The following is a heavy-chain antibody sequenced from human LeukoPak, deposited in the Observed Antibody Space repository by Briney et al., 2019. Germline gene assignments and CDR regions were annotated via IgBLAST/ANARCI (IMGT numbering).Heavy chain of an antibody. CDR1: GFTFSSYA. CDR3: AKRIQSAMATGY. CDR2: INGSGGST. Sequence: GGSLRLSCAASGFTFSSYAMSWVRQAPGKGLEWVSDINGSGGSTYYADSVKGRFTIPRDNSKNTLYLQMNSLRAEDTAVYYCAKRIQSAMATGYWGQGTLVTVSS. V-gene: IGHV3-23*01. D-gene: IGHD5-18*01. J-gene: IGHJ4*02.